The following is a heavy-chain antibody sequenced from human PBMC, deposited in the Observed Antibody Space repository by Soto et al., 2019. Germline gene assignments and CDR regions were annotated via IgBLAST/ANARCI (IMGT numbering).Heavy chain of an antibody. CDR2: IWYDGSNK. J-gene: IGHJ5*02. V-gene: IGHV3-33*01. CDR3: ARVVATANNWFDP. D-gene: IGHD2-15*01. Sequence: GGSLRLSCAASGFTFSSYGMHWVRQAPGEGLEWVAVIWYDGSNKYYADSVKGRFTISRDNSKNTLYLQMNSLRAEDTAVYYCARVVATANNWFDPWGQGTLVTVSS. CDR1: GFTFSSYG.